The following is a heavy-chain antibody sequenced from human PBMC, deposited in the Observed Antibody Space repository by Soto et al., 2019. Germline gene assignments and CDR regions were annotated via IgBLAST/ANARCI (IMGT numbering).Heavy chain of an antibody. J-gene: IGHJ4*02. CDR1: GFTFSSYA. D-gene: IGHD6-19*01. Sequence: GGSLRLSCAASGFTFSSYAMSWVRQAPGKGLEWVSAISGSGGSTYYADSVKGRFTISRDNSKNTLYLQMNSLRAEDTAGYYCAKDRAGRRSSGWDYFDYWGQGTLVTVSS. CDR2: ISGSGGST. CDR3: AKDRAGRRSSGWDYFDY. V-gene: IGHV3-23*01.